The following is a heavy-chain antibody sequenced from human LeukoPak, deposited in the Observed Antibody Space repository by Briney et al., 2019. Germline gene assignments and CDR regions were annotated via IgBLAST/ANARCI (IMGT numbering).Heavy chain of an antibody. J-gene: IGHJ6*03. D-gene: IGHD3-10*01. CDR3: ASVRRGFGESSKYYAYYYMGV. CDR2: IYYSGST. CDR1: GGSISSYY. Sequence: SETLSLTCTVSGGSISSYYWSWIRQPPGKGLEWIGYIYYSGSTNYNPSLKSRVTISLDTSKNQFSLKLSSVTAAETAVYYCASVRRGFGESSKYYAYYYMGVWGKGTTVTISS. V-gene: IGHV4-59*08.